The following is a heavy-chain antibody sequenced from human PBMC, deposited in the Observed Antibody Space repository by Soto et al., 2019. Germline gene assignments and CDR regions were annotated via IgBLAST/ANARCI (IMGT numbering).Heavy chain of an antibody. CDR2: IYYSGST. J-gene: IGHJ6*02. CDR1: GGSISSYY. Sequence: QVQLQESGPGLVKPSETLSLTCTVSGGSISSYYWSWIRQPPGKGLEWIGYIYYSGSTNYNPSLKSRVTISVDTSKNQFSLKLSSVTAADTAVYYCARHRRLRLGELSPASVWGQGTTVTVSS. D-gene: IGHD3-16*02. V-gene: IGHV4-59*08. CDR3: ARHRRLRLGELSPASV.